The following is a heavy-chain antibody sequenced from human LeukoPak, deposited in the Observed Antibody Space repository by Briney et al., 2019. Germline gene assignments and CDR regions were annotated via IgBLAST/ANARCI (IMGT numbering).Heavy chain of an antibody. D-gene: IGHD3-22*01. J-gene: IGHJ3*02. V-gene: IGHV3-23*01. CDR3: AKLSKMIVVVAYGFDI. Sequence: GGSLRLSCVASGFTFTTYTMNWVRQAPGKGLEWVSAISGIGSNTYYADSVKGRFTISRDNSKNTLYLQMNSLRAEDTAVYYCAKLSKMIVVVAYGFDIWGQGTMVTVPS. CDR1: GFTFTTYT. CDR2: ISGIGSNT.